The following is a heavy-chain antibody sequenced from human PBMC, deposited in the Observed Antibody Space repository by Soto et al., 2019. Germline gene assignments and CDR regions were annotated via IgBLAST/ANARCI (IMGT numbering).Heavy chain of an antibody. D-gene: IGHD3-3*01. V-gene: IGHV3-43*01. Sequence: GGSRRLSCAASGFRFDDYNIHGGRQAPGKGLEWVSLITWNGGNTYYADSVKGRFTISRDGTTESVSLQMTSLKREDTGLYYCARETLSFGSALDVWGQGTMVTVSS. CDR1: GFRFDDYN. CDR2: ITWNGGNT. J-gene: IGHJ6*02. CDR3: ARETLSFGSALDV.